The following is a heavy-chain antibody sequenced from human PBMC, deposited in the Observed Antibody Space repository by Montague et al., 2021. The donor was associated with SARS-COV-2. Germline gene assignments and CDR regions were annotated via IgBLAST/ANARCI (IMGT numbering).Heavy chain of an antibody. CDR1: GGSISSYY. V-gene: IGHV4-59*01. CDR2: IYYSGST. Sequence: SETLSLTCTVSGGSISSYYWSWIRQPPGKGLEWIGYIYYSGSTNYNPSLKSRVTISVYTSKNQFSLKVRSVTAADTAVYYCARGDYYDSTGYHDYWGQGTLGTGSS. D-gene: IGHD3-22*01. CDR3: ARGDYYDSTGYHDY. J-gene: IGHJ4*01.